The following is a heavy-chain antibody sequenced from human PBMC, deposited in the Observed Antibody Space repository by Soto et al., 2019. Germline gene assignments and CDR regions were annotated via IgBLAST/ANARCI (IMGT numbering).Heavy chain of an antibody. D-gene: IGHD3-9*01. CDR2: ISAYTGGT. CDR1: GNIFTSNG. V-gene: IGHV1-18*04. CDR3: TRVPHNFNWAPYGLDV. J-gene: IGHJ6*02. Sequence: QVQLVQSGGEVKKPGASVKVSCKASGNIFTSNGFSWVRQAPGQQLEWMGWISAYTGGTNYPQKFLGRVTMTTDTSTSIAYMELRSLRSDDTAVYYCTRVPHNFNWAPYGLDVWGQGTTVTVS.